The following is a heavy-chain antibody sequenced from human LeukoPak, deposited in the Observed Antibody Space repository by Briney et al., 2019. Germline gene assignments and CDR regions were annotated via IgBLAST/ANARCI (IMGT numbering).Heavy chain of an antibody. CDR3: ARPNRIAVAGAFDY. CDR1: GFTFSSYA. V-gene: IGHV3-30-3*01. CDR2: ISYDGSNK. D-gene: IGHD6-19*01. Sequence: PGGSLRLSCAASGFTFSSYAMHWVRQAPGKGLEWVAVISYDGSNKYYADSVKGRFTIPRDNSKNTLYLQMNSLRAEDTAVYYCARPNRIAVAGAFDYWGQGTLVTVSS. J-gene: IGHJ4*02.